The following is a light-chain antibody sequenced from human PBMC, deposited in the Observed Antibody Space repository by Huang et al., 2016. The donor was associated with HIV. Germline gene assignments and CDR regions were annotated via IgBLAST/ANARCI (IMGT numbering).Light chain of an antibody. Sequence: EIVLTQSPATLSLSPGERATLSCRVSPRVSSYLAWYQQKPGQAPRLLLYDASNRATGIPARFSGSGSGTDFTLTISSLEPEDFAVYYCQQRSNWSFGQGTKVEIK. J-gene: IGKJ1*01. CDR3: QQRSNWS. V-gene: IGKV3-11*01. CDR1: PRVSSY. CDR2: DAS.